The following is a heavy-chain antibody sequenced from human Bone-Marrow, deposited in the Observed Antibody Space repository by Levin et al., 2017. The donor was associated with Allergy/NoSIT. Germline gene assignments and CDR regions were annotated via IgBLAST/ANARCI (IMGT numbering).Heavy chain of an antibody. CDR2: IVASGGST. J-gene: IGHJ4*02. V-gene: IGHV3-23*01. D-gene: IGHD3-10*01. Sequence: RPSETLSLTCAASGFTFSDYVMNWVRQAPGKGLEWVSTIVASGGSTYYADSVKGRFTISRDNSKNTLYLQMNSLRAEDTAVYYCAPGSWDYWGQGTLVTVSS. CDR3: APGSWDY. CDR1: GFTFSDYV.